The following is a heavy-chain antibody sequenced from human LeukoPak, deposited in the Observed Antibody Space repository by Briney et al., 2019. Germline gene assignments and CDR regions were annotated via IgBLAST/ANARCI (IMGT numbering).Heavy chain of an antibody. Sequence: GGSLRLSCAASGFTFSSYMNWVRQAPGKGLEWVSSISSTSSYIYYADSVKGRFTISRDNAMTSLYLQMNSLRAEDTAVYYCARRYCSSTSCTLDYWGQGTLVTVSS. J-gene: IGHJ4*02. D-gene: IGHD2-2*01. CDR1: GFTFSSY. CDR2: ISSTSSYI. V-gene: IGHV3-21*01. CDR3: ARRYCSSTSCTLDY.